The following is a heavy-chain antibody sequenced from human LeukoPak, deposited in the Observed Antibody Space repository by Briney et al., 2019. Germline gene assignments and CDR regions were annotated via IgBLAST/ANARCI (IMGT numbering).Heavy chain of an antibody. Sequence: SETLSLTCAVSGYSISSGYYWGWIRQPPGKGLEWIGSIYHSGSTYYNPSLKSRVTISVDTSKNQFSLKLSSVTAADTAVYYCARADWDCSGGSCYSVGAFDIWGQGTMVTVSS. D-gene: IGHD2-15*01. V-gene: IGHV4-38-2*01. CDR1: GYSISSGYY. J-gene: IGHJ3*02. CDR2: IYHSGST. CDR3: ARADWDCSGGSCYSVGAFDI.